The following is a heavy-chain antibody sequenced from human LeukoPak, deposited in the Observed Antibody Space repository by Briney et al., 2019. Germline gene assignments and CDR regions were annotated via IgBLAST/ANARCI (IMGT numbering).Heavy chain of an antibody. Sequence: SETLSLTCTVSGGSISNYYWSWIRQPPGKGLECIGYIYYSGSTNYNPSLRSRVTISVDTSRNQFSLKLSSVTATDTAVYYCARHGGYSSPYLHWGQGTLVTVSS. CDR3: ARHGGYSSPYLH. V-gene: IGHV4-59*08. J-gene: IGHJ1*01. CDR2: IYYSGST. CDR1: GGSISNYY. D-gene: IGHD6-13*01.